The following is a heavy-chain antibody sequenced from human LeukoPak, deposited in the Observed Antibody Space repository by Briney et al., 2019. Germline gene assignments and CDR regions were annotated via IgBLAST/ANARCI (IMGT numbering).Heavy chain of an antibody. CDR1: GFTFSSYW. CDR3: ARAAAGSGAFDI. V-gene: IGHV3-74*01. Sequence: PGGSLRLPCAASGFTFSSYWMHWVRQAPGKGLVWVSRIDSDEFTTTYADSVRGRFSVSRDNAKNTLYLQMSSLRDEDTAVYYCARAAAGSGAFDIWGQGTRVTVSS. CDR2: IDSDEFTT. J-gene: IGHJ3*02. D-gene: IGHD6-13*01.